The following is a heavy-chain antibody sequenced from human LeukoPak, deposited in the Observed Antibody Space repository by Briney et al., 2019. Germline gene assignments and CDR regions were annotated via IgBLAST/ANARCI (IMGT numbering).Heavy chain of an antibody. D-gene: IGHD3-22*01. CDR1: GGTFSSYA. Sequence: SVKVFCKASGGTFSSYAISWVRQAPGQGLEWMGGIIPIFGTANYAQKFQGRVTITADESTSTAYMELSSLRSEDTAVYYCARGPPYYDSSGYSSHGYFDYWGQGTLVTVSS. V-gene: IGHV1-69*13. CDR3: ARGPPYYDSSGYSSHGYFDY. J-gene: IGHJ4*02. CDR2: IIPIFGTA.